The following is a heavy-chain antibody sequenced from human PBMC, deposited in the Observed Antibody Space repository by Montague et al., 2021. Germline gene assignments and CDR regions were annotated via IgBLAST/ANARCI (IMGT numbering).Heavy chain of an antibody. V-gene: IGHV4-59*12. CDR3: ARVDDHGHSDY. D-gene: IGHD1-1*01. Sequence: SETLSLTCTVSGGSISGYWSWIRQPPGKGLEWLGYIYYKGTTKYNPPLRSRVTISVDASKNQFSLKWSSVTAADTAVYYCARVDDHGHSDYWGQGTLVTVSS. CDR1: GGSISGY. CDR2: IYYKGTT. J-gene: IGHJ4*02.